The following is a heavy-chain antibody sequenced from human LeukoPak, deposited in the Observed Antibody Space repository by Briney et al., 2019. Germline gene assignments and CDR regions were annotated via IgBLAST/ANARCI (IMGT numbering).Heavy chain of an antibody. J-gene: IGHJ4*02. Sequence: GGSVSLLCAASGFTFSSYAMSWVRQPPGKGLECVAAISGSGGSPYYAPSVKGRLTISKDNSKNTLYLQMNSLRAEDTAVYYCARALNTFDYWGQGTLVTVSS. CDR3: ARALNTFDY. CDR2: ISGSGGSP. CDR1: GFTFSSYA. V-gene: IGHV3-23*01.